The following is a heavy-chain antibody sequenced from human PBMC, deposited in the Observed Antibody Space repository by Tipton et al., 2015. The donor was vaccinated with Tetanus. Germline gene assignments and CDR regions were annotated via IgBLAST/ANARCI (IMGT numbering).Heavy chain of an antibody. CDR1: GGSITKDY. CDR3: ARSGYYSRAYYHYRMDV. Sequence: TLSLTCNVSGGSITKDYWSWIRQSPGKTLEWIGYISHSGSPNYNPSLKSRVTISVDTSKNQFSLNLSSVTAADTAVYYCARSGYYSRAYYHYRMDVWGQGTTVSVSS. D-gene: IGHD3-9*01. V-gene: IGHV4-59*12. CDR2: ISHSGSP. J-gene: IGHJ6*02.